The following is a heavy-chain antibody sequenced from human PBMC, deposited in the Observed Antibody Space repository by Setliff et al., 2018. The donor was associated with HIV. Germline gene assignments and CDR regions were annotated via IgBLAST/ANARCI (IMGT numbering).Heavy chain of an antibody. Sequence: ASVKVSCKTSGDTLSIHPISWVRQAPGRGLDWMGGIIPAFGTANYAQKFQGRVTITTDESTNTGYMELSSLRSEDTAVYYCARESACSSTSCPKVLDYWGQGTLVTVSS. D-gene: IGHD2-2*01. CDR1: GDTLSIHP. CDR2: IIPAFGTA. CDR3: ARESACSSTSCPKVLDY. V-gene: IGHV1-69*05. J-gene: IGHJ4*02.